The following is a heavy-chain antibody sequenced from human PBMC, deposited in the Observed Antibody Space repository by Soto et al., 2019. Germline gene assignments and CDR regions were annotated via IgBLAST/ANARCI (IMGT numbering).Heavy chain of an antibody. V-gene: IGHV4-59*01. CDR2: IYYSGST. D-gene: IGHD3-3*01. CDR3: VRTDMYYVFWSGYSSPEYYYYGMDV. CDR1: GGSISSYY. J-gene: IGHJ6*02. Sequence: PSETLSLTCTVSGGSISSYYWSWIRQPPGKGLEWIGYIYYSGSTNYNPSLKSRVTISVDTSKNQFSLKLSSVTAADTAVYYCVRTDMYYVFWSGYSSPEYYYYGMDVWGQGTTVTVSS.